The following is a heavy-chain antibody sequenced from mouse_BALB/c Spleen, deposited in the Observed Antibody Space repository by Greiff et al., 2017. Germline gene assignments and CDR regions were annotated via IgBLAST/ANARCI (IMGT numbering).Heavy chain of an antibody. CDR1: GYTFTSYV. CDR2: INPYNDGT. Sequence: EVQLQQSGPELVKPGASVKMSCKASGYTFTSYVMHWVKQKPGQGLEWIGYINPYNDGTKYNEKFKGKATLTSDKSSSTAYMELSSLTSEDSAVYYCARGATVYAMDYWGQGTSVTVSS. D-gene: IGHD1-1*01. J-gene: IGHJ4*01. V-gene: IGHV1-14*01. CDR3: ARGATVYAMDY.